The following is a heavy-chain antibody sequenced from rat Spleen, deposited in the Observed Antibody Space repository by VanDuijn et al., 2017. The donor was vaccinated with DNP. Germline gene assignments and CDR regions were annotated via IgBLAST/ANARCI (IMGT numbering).Heavy chain of an antibody. J-gene: IGHJ2*01. Sequence: EVQLVESGGGLVQPGRSLKLSCAASGFTFSDYNMAWVRQAPGKGLEWVASISTGGGNTYYRDSVRGRFTISRDYARSTLYLQMDSLRSEDTATYYCTTEGRYWGQGVMVTVSS. CDR3: TTEGRY. V-gene: IGHV5-27*01. CDR1: GFTFSDYN. CDR2: ISTGGGNT.